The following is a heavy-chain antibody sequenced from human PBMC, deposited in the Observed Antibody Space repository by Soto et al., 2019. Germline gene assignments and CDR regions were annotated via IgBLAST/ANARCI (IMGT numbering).Heavy chain of an antibody. CDR3: ARDQGVVVTADNWFDP. D-gene: IGHD2-21*02. V-gene: IGHV4-4*07. CDR2: IFSSGST. CDR1: GGSITDYS. Sequence: SETLSLTCTVSGGSITDYSWVWIRQPAGKGLEWIGRIFSSGSTNYNPSLKGRITMSLDTSKNQFSLKLNSATATDMAVYFCARDQGVVVTADNWFDPWGQGILVTVSS. J-gene: IGHJ5*02.